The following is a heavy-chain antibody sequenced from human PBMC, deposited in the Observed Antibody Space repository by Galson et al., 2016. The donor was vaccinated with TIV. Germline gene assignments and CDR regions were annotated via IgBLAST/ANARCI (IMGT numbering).Heavy chain of an antibody. Sequence: SETLSLTCNVSGGSFSEFYWHWIRQSPGKRLEWIGDTNYRGSTDYNPSLEGRVTISVATSKNQFSLKLTSLSAADTSVYYCARGRRIMLRVGEAPPYGMDVWGQGTMVTVSS. CDR2: TNYRGST. D-gene: IGHD3-10*01. J-gene: IGHJ6*02. CDR1: GGSFSEFY. V-gene: IGHV4-34*01. CDR3: ARGRRIMLRVGEAPPYGMDV.